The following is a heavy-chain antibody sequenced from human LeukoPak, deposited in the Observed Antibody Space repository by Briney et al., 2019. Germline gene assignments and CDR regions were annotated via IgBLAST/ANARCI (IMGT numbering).Heavy chain of an antibody. CDR2: IRNVGTDK. CDR3: AKGYGESHFDD. D-gene: IGHD4/OR15-4a*01. J-gene: IGHJ4*02. Sequence: GGSLRLSCAASGFTFKYFGMHWVRQPPGKGLEWVAFIRNVGTDKYYADSVKGRFTISRDNSRNTLYLQLNSLTVDDMAVYYCAKGYGESHFDDWGQGTPVTVSS. V-gene: IGHV3-30*02. CDR1: GFTFKYFG.